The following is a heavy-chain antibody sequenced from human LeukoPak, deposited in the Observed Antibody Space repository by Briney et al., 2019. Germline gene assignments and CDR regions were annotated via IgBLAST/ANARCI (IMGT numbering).Heavy chain of an antibody. CDR2: FDPEDGET. V-gene: IGHV1-24*01. D-gene: IGHD2-2*02. J-gene: IGHJ6*03. CDR1: GYTLTELS. Sequence: ASVKVSCKVSGYTLTELSMHWVRQAPGKGLEWMGGFDPEDGETIYAQKFQGRVTMTEDTSTDTAYMELSSLRSEDTAVYYCASGGDIVVVPTAIYYYYYMDVWGKGTTVTVSS. CDR3: ASGGDIVVVPTAIYYYYYMDV.